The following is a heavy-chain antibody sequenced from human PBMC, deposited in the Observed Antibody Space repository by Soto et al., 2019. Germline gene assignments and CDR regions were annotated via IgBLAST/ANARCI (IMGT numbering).Heavy chain of an antibody. CDR3: AKDSGRGSADYYLDY. CDR1: EFTFSNFA. CDR2: ISYDGDDK. D-gene: IGHD3-10*01. V-gene: IGHV3-30*18. J-gene: IGHJ4*02. Sequence: QVQLVESGGGVVQPGRSLRLSCAASEFTFSNFAMHWVRQAPCKGLEWVAVISYDGDDKKFADSVKGRFTISRDNSKNTLFLQMNSLRPEDTAVYFCAKDSGRGSADYYLDYWGRGTMVTVSS.